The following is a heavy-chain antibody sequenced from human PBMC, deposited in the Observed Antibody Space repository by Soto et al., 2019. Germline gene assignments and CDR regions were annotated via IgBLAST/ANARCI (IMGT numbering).Heavy chain of an antibody. CDR3: ATGPGYCSGGSCHQGPIYYFDY. D-gene: IGHD2-15*01. V-gene: IGHV1-24*01. J-gene: IGHJ4*02. CDR2: FDPEDGET. Sequence: GASVKVSCKVSGYTLTELSMHWVRQAPGKGLEWMGGFDPEDGETIYAQKFQGRVTMTEDTSTDTAYMELSSLRSEDTAVYYCATGPGYCSGGSCHQGPIYYFDYWGQGTLVTVSS. CDR1: GYTLTELS.